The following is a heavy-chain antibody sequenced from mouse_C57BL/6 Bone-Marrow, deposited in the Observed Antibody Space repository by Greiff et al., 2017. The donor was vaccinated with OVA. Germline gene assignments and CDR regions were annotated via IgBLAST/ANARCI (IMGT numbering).Heavy chain of an antibody. J-gene: IGHJ4*01. V-gene: IGHV1-39*01. CDR3: ARCGRLGVYAMDY. CDR1: GYSFTDSN. D-gene: IGHD4-1*01. CDR2: INPNYGTT. Sequence: LVESGPELVKPGASVKISCKASGYSFTDSNMNWVKQSHGQSLEWIGVINPNYGTTSYNQKFKGKATLTVDQSSSTAYMQLNSLTSEDSAVDYCARCGRLGVYAMDYWGKGTSVTVSS.